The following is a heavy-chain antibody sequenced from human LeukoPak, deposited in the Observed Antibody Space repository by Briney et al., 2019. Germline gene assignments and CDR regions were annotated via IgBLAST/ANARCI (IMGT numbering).Heavy chain of an antibody. J-gene: IGHJ5*02. D-gene: IGHD3-22*01. Sequence: SETLSLTCTVSGGSISSYYWSWIRQPPGKGLEWIGYIYYSGSTNYNPSRKSRVTISVDTSKNQFSLKLSSVTAADTAVYYCARDVGDDSSGSQGGWFDPWGQGTVVTVSS. V-gene: IGHV4-59*01. CDR2: IYYSGST. CDR3: ARDVGDDSSGSQGGWFDP. CDR1: GGSISSYY.